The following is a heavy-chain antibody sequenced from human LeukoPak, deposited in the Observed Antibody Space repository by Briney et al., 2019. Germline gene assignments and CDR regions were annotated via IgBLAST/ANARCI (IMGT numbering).Heavy chain of an antibody. D-gene: IGHD2-15*01. CDR2: ISSSSSYI. Sequence: GGSLRLSCAASGFTFSSYSMNWVRQAPGKGLEWVSSISSSSSYIYYADSVKDRFTISRDNAKNSLYLQMNSLRAEDTAVNYCAREWSGFDYWGQGTLVTVSS. J-gene: IGHJ4*02. V-gene: IGHV3-21*01. CDR3: AREWSGFDY. CDR1: GFTFSSYS.